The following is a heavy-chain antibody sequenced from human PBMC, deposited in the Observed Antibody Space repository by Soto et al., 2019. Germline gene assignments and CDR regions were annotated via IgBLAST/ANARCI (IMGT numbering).Heavy chain of an antibody. D-gene: IGHD3-3*01. J-gene: IGHJ5*02. CDR1: GFTLSNYG. Sequence: QVQLVESGGGVVQPGTSLRLSCVASGFTLSNYGMHWVRQAPGKGLEWVAMISYNGNSKYYIDSVKGRFTISRDNSKXXXXXXMTSLRVEDTAVYHCAKDLYDNEWYNYFDPWGQGTPVTVSS. V-gene: IGHV3-30*18. CDR3: AKDLYDNEWYNYFDP. CDR2: ISYNGNSK.